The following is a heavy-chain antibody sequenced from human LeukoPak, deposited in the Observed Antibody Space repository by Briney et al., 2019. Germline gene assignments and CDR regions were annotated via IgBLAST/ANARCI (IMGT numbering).Heavy chain of an antibody. CDR3: ARARGEQWPDPSWYFDL. D-gene: IGHD6-19*01. J-gene: IGHJ2*01. CDR2: ISAYNGNT. V-gene: IGHV1-18*01. CDR1: GYTFTSYG. Sequence: ASVKVSCKASGYTFTSYGISWVRQAPGQGLEWMGWISAYNGNTNYAQKFQGRVTMTRNTSISTAYMELSSLRSEDTAVYYCARARGEQWPDPSWYFDLWGRGTLVTVSS.